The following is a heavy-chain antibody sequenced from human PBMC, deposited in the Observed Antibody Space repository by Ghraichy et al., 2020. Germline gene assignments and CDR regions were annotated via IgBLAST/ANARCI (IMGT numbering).Heavy chain of an antibody. D-gene: IGHD4-17*01. CDR1: GFTFSSYD. J-gene: IGHJ2*01. Sequence: GGSLRLSCAASGFTFSSYDMHWVRQATGKGLEWVSAIGSAGDTYYPGSVKGRFTISRENAKNSLYLQMNSLRAGDTAVYYCARGVKGVTTFWYFDLWGRGTLVTVSS. CDR3: ARGVKGVTTFWYFDL. CDR2: IGSAGDT. V-gene: IGHV3-13*01.